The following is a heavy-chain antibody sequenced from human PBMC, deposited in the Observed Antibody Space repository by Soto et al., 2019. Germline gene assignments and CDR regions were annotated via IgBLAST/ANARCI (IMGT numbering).Heavy chain of an antibody. Sequence: GGSLRLSCAASGFTFGNYAMSWVRQAPGKGLEWVSGISDSGGSTYYPDSVKGRFTISRDNSKNTLYLQMNSLRAEDTAVYYCAKDLLRYCSGGSGFPLKGFILSTPDYWGQGTLVTVSS. J-gene: IGHJ4*02. CDR2: ISDSGGST. CDR1: GFTFGNYA. V-gene: IGHV3-23*01. CDR3: AKDLLRYCSGGSGFPLKGFILSTPDY. D-gene: IGHD2-15*01.